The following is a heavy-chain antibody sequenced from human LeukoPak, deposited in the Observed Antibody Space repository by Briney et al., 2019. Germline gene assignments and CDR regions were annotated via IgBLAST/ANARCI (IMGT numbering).Heavy chain of an antibody. CDR1: GGSVIITNG. CDR3: AREGGFYRPLDY. Sequence: SETLSLTCGVSGGSVIITNGWTWAGHPPGKGLEWIGEVHLDGRTNYNPSLESRLTMSVDVSENQVSLKLTSVTAADTAVYYCAREGGFYRPLDYSGQGTLVTVSS. V-gene: IGHV4-4*02. J-gene: IGHJ4*02. CDR2: VHLDGRT. D-gene: IGHD3-3*01.